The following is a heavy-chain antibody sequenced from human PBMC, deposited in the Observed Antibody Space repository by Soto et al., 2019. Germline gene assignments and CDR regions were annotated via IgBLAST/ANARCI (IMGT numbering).Heavy chain of an antibody. CDR2: FDAEDGET. CDR3: ATGKWNYWGGAWFDP. Sequence: QVQLVQSGAEVKKPGASVQVSCKVSGYTLTELSMHWVRQAPGKGLEWMGGFDAEDGETIYPQKCQGRITTTEDKSTDTANMELSSLRSEDTAVYDCATGKWNYWGGAWFDPWGQGTLVTVSS. J-gene: IGHJ5*02. V-gene: IGHV1-24*01. D-gene: IGHD1-7*01. CDR1: GYTLTELS.